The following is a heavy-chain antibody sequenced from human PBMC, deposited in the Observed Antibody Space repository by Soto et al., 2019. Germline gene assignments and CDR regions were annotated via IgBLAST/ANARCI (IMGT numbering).Heavy chain of an antibody. CDR1: GDSISSSNFY. V-gene: IGHV4-39*01. D-gene: IGHD3-3*01. J-gene: IGHJ4*02. CDR3: ARLSSGVTAFGAISN. CDR2: ISYSGSS. Sequence: SETLSLTCTLSGDSISSSNFYWGCIPQPPGKGLEWIGSISYSGSSYYNPSLTGRVTISVDTSKNQFSLMLRYVTAADTAMHYCARLSSGVTAFGAISNWGQGALVTVSS.